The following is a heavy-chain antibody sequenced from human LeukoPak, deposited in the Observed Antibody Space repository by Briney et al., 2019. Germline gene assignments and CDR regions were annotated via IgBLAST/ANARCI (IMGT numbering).Heavy chain of an antibody. V-gene: IGHV1-69*05. CDR2: IIPIFGTA. D-gene: IGHD3-10*01. J-gene: IGHJ3*02. Sequence: ASVKVSCKASGGTFSSYAISWVRQAPGQGLEWMGGIIPIFGTANYAQKFQCRVTIPTDESTSTAYMELSSLRSEDTAVYYCASKADVLLESLGAFDIWGQGTMVTVSS. CDR1: GGTFSSYA. CDR3: ASKADVLLESLGAFDI.